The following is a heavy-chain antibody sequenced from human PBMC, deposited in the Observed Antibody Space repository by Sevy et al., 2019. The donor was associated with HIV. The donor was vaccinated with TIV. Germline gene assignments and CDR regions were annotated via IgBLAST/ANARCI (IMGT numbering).Heavy chain of an antibody. CDR3: ATLEYFYDTSGYSNGDY. CDR1: GYTLSDLS. D-gene: IGHD3-22*01. CDR2: FDPEDGET. J-gene: IGHJ4*02. V-gene: IGHV1-24*01. Sequence: ASVKVSCKVSGYTLSDLSMYWVRQAPGKGLEWMGGFDPEDGETIYAQKFQGRVTMTEDTSTDTAYMELSSLRSEDTAVYYCATLEYFYDTSGYSNGDYWGQGTLVTLSS.